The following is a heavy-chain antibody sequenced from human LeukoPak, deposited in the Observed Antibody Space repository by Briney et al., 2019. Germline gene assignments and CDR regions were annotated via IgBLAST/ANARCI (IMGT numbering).Heavy chain of an antibody. Sequence: SGPALVKPPQTLTLTCTFPGFLPGTRGMRVSWIRQPPGPALEWLARIDWDDDKFYSTSLKTRLTISKDTSKNQVVLTMTNMDPVDTATYYCARYGSGLYFDYWGQGTLVTVSS. J-gene: IGHJ4*02. D-gene: IGHD3-10*01. V-gene: IGHV2-70*04. CDR3: ARYGSGLYFDY. CDR2: IDWDDDK. CDR1: GFLPGTRGMR.